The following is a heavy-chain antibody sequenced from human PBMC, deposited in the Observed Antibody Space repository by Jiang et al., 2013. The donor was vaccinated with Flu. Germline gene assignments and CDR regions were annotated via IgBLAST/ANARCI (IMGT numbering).Heavy chain of an antibody. CDR3: AKDFGSSGWYDN. D-gene: IGHD6-19*01. V-gene: IGHV3-23*01. CDR2: ISGSGGST. J-gene: IGHJ4*02. CDR1: DSPLVSYA. Sequence: VQLLESGGGLVQPGGSRRDPPVQPLDSPLVSYAMSWVRQAPGKGLEWVSAISGSGGSTYYADSVKGRFTISRDNSKNTLYLQMNSLRAEDTAVYYCAKDFGSSGWYDNWGQGTLVTVSS.